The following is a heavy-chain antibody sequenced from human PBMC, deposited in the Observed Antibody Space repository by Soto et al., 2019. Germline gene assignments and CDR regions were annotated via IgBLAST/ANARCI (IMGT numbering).Heavy chain of an antibody. CDR3: ARVVRTAVSTSCCYDLDG. Sequence: AAVQVSCKAYGYTFTGYYMPWARPAPRQGIEWMGCINPNSGGTNYAQKSQGRVTMTRDASISTTYMELSRLRSDDTAVYYRARVVRTAVSTSCCYDLDGWGKGSMVT. CDR1: GYTFTGYY. CDR2: INPNSGGT. V-gene: IGHV1-2*02. D-gene: IGHD2-21*02. J-gene: IGHJ6*04.